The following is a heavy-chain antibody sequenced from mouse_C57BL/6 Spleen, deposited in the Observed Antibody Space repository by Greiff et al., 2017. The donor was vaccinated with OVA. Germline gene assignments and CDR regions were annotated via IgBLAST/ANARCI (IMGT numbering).Heavy chain of an antibody. CDR1: GFTFSSYG. V-gene: IGHV5-6*01. J-gene: IGHJ4*01. Sequence: EVNVVESGGDLVKPGGSLKLSCAASGFTFSSYGMSWVRQTPDKRLEWVATISSGGSYTYYPDSVKGRFTISRDNAKNTLYLQMSSLKSEDTAMYYGARLDDYDGDYAMDYWGQGTSVTVSS. CDR3: ARLDDYDGDYAMDY. D-gene: IGHD2-4*01. CDR2: ISSGGSYT.